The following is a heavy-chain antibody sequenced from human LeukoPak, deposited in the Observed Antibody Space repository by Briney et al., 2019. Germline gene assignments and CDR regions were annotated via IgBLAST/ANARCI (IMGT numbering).Heavy chain of an antibody. CDR2: TYSGGST. Sequence: GGSLRLSCAASGFTVGRNYMSWVRQAPGKGLECVSITYSGGSTYYADSVKGRFTISRDNSKNTVYLQINSLRAEDTAVYYCATADSSGATYFDYWGQGTLVTVSS. CDR3: ATADSSGATYFDY. CDR1: GFTVGRNY. J-gene: IGHJ4*02. D-gene: IGHD3-22*01. V-gene: IGHV3-53*01.